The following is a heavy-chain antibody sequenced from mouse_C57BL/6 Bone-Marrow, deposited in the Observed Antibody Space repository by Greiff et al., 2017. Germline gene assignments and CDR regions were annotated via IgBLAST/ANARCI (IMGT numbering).Heavy chain of an antibody. Sequence: QVQLQQSGAELARPGASVKLSCKASGYTFTSYGLSWVKQRTGQGLEWIGEIYPRSGNTYYNEKFKGKATLTADKSSSTAYMELRSLTSEDSAVYFCARSGYGNHYAMDYWGQGTSVTVSS. V-gene: IGHV1-81*01. CDR3: ARSGYGNHYAMDY. D-gene: IGHD2-10*02. CDR1: GYTFTSYG. J-gene: IGHJ4*01. CDR2: IYPRSGNT.